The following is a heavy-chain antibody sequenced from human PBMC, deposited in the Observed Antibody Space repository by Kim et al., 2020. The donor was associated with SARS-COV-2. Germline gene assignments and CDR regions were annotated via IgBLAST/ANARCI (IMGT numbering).Heavy chain of an antibody. D-gene: IGHD2-2*01. Sequence: SETLSLTCSVSGGSMRSGGKFWTWIRQHPAKGLEWIGYISYSGNSHYSPSLRSRVSISLQTSENQFSLKLTSVTAADTAVYYCARGQRLDYGCQVVLDT. CDR1: GGSMRSGGKF. V-gene: IGHV4-31*03. CDR3: ARGQRLDY. CDR2: ISYSGNS. J-gene: IGHJ4*02.